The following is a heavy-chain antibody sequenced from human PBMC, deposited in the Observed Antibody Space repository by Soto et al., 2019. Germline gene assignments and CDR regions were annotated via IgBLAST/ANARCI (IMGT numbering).Heavy chain of an antibody. D-gene: IGHD5-12*01. J-gene: IGHJ5*02. CDR2: ISGSGGST. V-gene: IGHV3-23*01. CDR1: GFIFSSYA. CDR3: AKDNRVVATIAYWFDP. Sequence: GGSLRLSCAASGFIFSSYAMSWVRQAPGKGLEWVSAISGSGGSTYYADSVKGRFTISRDNSKNTLYLQMNSLRAEDTAVYYCAKDNRVVATIAYWFDPWGQGTLVTVSS.